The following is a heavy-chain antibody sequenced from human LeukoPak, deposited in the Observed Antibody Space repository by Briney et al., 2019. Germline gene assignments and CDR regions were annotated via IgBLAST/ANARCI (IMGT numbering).Heavy chain of an antibody. CDR3: ARRRDLYSGSYYPFDY. CDR2: INHSGST. V-gene: IGHV4-34*01. Sequence: SETLSLTCAVYGGSFSGYYWSWIRQPPGKGLEWIGEINHSGSTNYNPSLKSRVTISVDTSKNQFSLKLSSVTAADTAVYYCARRRDLYSGSYYPFDYWGQGTLVTVSS. D-gene: IGHD1-26*01. CDR1: GGSFSGYY. J-gene: IGHJ4*02.